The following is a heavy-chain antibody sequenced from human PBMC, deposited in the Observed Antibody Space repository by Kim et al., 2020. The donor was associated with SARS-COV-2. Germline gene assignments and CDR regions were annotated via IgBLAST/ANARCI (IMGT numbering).Heavy chain of an antibody. CDR3: ARGGGYDFWSGYYTGIYFDY. J-gene: IGHJ4*02. V-gene: IGHV3-48*03. D-gene: IGHD3-3*01. Sequence: RFTISRDNAKNSLYLQMNSLRAEDTAVYYCARGGGYDFWSGYYTGIYFDYWGQGTLVTVSS.